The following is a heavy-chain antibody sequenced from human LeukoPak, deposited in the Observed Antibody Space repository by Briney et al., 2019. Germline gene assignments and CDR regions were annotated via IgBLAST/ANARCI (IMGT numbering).Heavy chain of an antibody. CDR1: GGTFSSYA. D-gene: IGHD6-6*01. CDR3: ARSSSSSHCKTITSFDP. Sequence: GASVKVSCKDSGGTFSSYAISWVRPAPGQGVEWMGRIIHIFGIANYAQKFQGRVTITADKSTSTAYMELSSLRSEDTAVYCCARSSSSSHCKTITSFDPWGQGTLVTVSS. CDR2: IIHIFGIA. V-gene: IGHV1-69*04. J-gene: IGHJ5*02.